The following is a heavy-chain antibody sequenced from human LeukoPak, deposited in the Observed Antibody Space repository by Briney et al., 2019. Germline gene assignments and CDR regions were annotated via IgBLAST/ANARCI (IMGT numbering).Heavy chain of an antibody. J-gene: IGHJ6*02. CDR3: NAYKLHSYYNGMDV. CDR2: IKRKIDGGTT. CDR1: GFTFSNAW. V-gene: IGHV3-15*01. Sequence: TGGSLRLSCAASGFTFSNAWMSWVRQAPGKGLEWVGLIKRKIDGGTTDYAAPVKGRFTISRDDSKNTLFLQMNSLKTEDSAVYYCNAYKLHSYYNGMDVWGQGTTVTVSS. D-gene: IGHD1-1*01.